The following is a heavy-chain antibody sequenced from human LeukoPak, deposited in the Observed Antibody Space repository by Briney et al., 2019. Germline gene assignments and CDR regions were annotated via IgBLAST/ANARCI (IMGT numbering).Heavy chain of an antibody. D-gene: IGHD7-27*01. Sequence: PSETLSLTCTVSGGSINTFNHYWGWIRQPPGKGLEWSGSIYYSGNTYYDASLKSRVAMSVDTSKNQFSLKVRSVTDADTAVYFCARLDWGSRGSGSFDIWGPGTLVIVSS. CDR3: ARLDWGSRGSGSFDI. V-gene: IGHV4-39*01. CDR2: IYYSGNT. J-gene: IGHJ4*02. CDR1: GGSINTFNHY.